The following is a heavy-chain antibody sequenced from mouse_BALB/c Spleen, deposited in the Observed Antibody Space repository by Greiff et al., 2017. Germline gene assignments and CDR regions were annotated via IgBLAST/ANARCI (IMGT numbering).Heavy chain of an antibody. Sequence: VQLQQSGTVLARPGASVKMSCKASGYSFTSYWMHWVKQRPGQGLEWIGAIYPGNSDTSYNQKFKGKATITADTSSNTAYLQLSSLTSEDTAVYYCARQYDYFDYWGQGTTLTVSS. J-gene: IGHJ2*01. CDR3: ARQYDYFDY. CDR1: GYSFTSYW. CDR2: IYPGNSDT. D-gene: IGHD2-3*01. V-gene: IGHV1-5*01.